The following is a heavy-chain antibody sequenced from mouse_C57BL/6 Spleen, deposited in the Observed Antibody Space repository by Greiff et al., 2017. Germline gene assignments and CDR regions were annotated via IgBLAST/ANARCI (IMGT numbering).Heavy chain of an antibody. CDR1: GFNIKNTY. CDR2: IDPANGNT. Sequence: EVQLQQSVAELVRPGASVKLSCTASGFNIKNTYMHWVKQRPEQGLEWIGRIDPANGNTKYAPKFQGKATITASTSSNTAYLQLLSLTSEDTAIYYCARSIYYGSGYYAMDYWGQGTSVTVSS. D-gene: IGHD2-1*01. CDR3: ARSIYYGSGYYAMDY. V-gene: IGHV14-3*01. J-gene: IGHJ4*01.